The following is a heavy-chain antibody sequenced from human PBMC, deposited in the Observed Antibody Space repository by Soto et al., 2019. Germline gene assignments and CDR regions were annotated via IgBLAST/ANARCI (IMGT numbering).Heavy chain of an antibody. J-gene: IGHJ4*02. CDR2: ISAYNGNT. CDR3: ARDVRRPYDSTPFDY. V-gene: IGHV1-18*01. Sequence: ASVKVSCKASGYTFTSYGISWVRQAPGQGLEWMGWISAYNGNTNYAQKLQGRVTMTTDTSTSTAYMELRSLRSDDTAVYYCARDVRRPYDSTPFDYWGQGALVTVSS. CDR1: GYTFTSYG. D-gene: IGHD3-22*01.